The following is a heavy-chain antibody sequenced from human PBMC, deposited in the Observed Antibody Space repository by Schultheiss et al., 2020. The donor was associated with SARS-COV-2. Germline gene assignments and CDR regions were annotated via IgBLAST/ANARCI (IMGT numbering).Heavy chain of an antibody. CDR1: GGSFSGYF. CDR3: ARTVTTENRFDP. CDR2: INHSGST. Sequence: SETLSLTCAVDGGSFSGYFWTWIRQSPGKGLEWIGEINHSGSTNYNPSLKSRVTISVDTPKNQFSLKLNSVTAADTAVYYCARTVTTENRFDPWGQGTLVTVSS. V-gene: IGHV4-34*01. J-gene: IGHJ5*02. D-gene: IGHD4-17*01.